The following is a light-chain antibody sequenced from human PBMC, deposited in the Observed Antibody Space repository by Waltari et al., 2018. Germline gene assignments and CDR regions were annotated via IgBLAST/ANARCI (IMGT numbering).Light chain of an antibody. Sequence: DIAMTQSPDSMAGSLRERATINCKHSRRVLYTDNQKNYFTWYQQKQGQPPQLLISWASTLESGVPDRFIGSGSGTDFTLTISSLQAEDVAVYYCHQHYTTPWTFGQGTQVEL. CDR3: HQHYTTPWT. J-gene: IGKJ1*01. CDR1: RRVLYTDNQKNY. CDR2: WAS. V-gene: IGKV4-1*01.